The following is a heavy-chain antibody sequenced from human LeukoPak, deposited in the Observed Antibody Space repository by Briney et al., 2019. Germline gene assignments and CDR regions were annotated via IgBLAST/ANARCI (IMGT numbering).Heavy chain of an antibody. CDR2: IIPIFGTA. Sequence: ASVKVSCKASGYTFSSYAISWVRQAPGQGLEWMGGIIPIFGTANYAQKFQGRVTITADESTSTAYMELSSLRSEDTAVHYCARPELGYCSSTSCYEVWFDPWGQGTLVTVSS. J-gene: IGHJ5*02. CDR1: GYTFSSYA. V-gene: IGHV1-69*13. D-gene: IGHD2-2*01. CDR3: ARPELGYCSSTSCYEVWFDP.